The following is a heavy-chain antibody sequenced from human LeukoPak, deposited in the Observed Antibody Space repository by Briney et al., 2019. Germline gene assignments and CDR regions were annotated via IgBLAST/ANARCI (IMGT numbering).Heavy chain of an antibody. CDR2: IKQDGSEK. CDR1: GFTFSSYW. D-gene: IGHD3-22*01. V-gene: IGHV3-7*01. J-gene: IGHJ4*02. Sequence: GGSLRLSCAASGFTFSSYWMSWVRQAPGKGLEWVANIKQDGSEKYYVDSVKGRFTISRGNAKNSLYLQMNSLRAEDTAVYYCARDRYYYDSSGYRFPFDYWGQGTLVTVSS. CDR3: ARDRYYYDSSGYRFPFDY.